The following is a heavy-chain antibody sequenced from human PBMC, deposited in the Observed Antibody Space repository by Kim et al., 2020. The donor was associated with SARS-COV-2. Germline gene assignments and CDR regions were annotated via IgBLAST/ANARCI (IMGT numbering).Heavy chain of an antibody. CDR2: IWHDGSKT. J-gene: IGHJ4*02. D-gene: IGHD2-2*01. CDR1: GFSFSRYG. CDR3: SGAHDAFGLDY. Sequence: GGSLRLSCVTSGFSFSRYGMHWVRQAPGKGLEWVAAIWHDGSKTYYADSVKDRFTISKDDSKKTLYLQMKSLRVDDTAVYFCSGAHDAFGLDYWGQGTLV. V-gene: IGHV3-33*03.